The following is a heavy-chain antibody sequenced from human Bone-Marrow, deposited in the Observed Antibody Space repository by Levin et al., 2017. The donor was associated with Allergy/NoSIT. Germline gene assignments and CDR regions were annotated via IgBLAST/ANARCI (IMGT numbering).Heavy chain of an antibody. V-gene: IGHV3-30-3*01. Sequence: PGGSLRLSCAASGFTFSSYAMQWVRQAPGKGLEWVALISYDGSNKHYADSVKGRFTISRDKSKNTLYLQMNSLRAEDTAVYYCARVQNYRSDYWGQGTLVTVSS. CDR2: ISYDGSNK. CDR3: ARVQNYRSDY. J-gene: IGHJ4*02. CDR1: GFTFSSYA. D-gene: IGHD3-10*01.